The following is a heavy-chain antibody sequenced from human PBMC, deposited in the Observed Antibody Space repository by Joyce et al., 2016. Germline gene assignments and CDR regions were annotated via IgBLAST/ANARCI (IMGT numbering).Heavy chain of an antibody. Sequence: QVLLVQSGATVKRPGSSLRVSCKSSGGAFSNFTVNWVRQAPGQRLEWMGSIIPFFGAAKYAEHFQGRVTLTADLSTRTAYMELSSLTSADTAVYYCARGGTSSDHYFFYTLDVWGPGTTVIVSS. D-gene: IGHD1-14*01. CDR2: IIPFFGAA. CDR3: ARGGTSSDHYFFYTLDV. J-gene: IGHJ6*02. V-gene: IGHV1-69*15. CDR1: GGAFSNFT.